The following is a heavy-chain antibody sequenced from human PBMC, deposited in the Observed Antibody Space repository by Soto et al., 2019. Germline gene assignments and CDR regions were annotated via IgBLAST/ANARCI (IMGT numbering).Heavy chain of an antibody. J-gene: IGHJ4*02. V-gene: IGHV3-20*04. CDR3: AKSQSPMVRGVIEAFDY. D-gene: IGHD3-10*01. CDR2: INWNGGTT. CDR1: GFTFDDYG. Sequence: PGGSLRLSCVASGFTFDDYGMSWVRQVPGKGLEWVSGINWNGGTTHYADSVKGRFTISRDNARNSLYLQMNSLRAEDTALYYCAKSQSPMVRGVIEAFDYWGQGTLVTVS.